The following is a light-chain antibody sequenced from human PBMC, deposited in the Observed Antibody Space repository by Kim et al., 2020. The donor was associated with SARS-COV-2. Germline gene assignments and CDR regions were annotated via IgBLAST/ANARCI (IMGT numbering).Light chain of an antibody. CDR1: SSDVGGYNY. V-gene: IGLV2-14*01. CDR3: SSYTSSNTYV. Sequence: QSAPTQPASVSGSPGQSITISCTGTSSDVGGYNYVSWYQQHPGKAPKLMIYDVSKRPSGVSNRFSGSKSGNTASLTISGLQAEDEADYYCSSYTSSNTYVFGTGTKVTVL. CDR2: DVS. J-gene: IGLJ1*01.